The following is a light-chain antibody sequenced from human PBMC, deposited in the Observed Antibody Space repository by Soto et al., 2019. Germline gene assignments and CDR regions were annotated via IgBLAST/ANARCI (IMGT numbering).Light chain of an antibody. CDR1: PSLAYRDGNTY. J-gene: IGKJ1*01. Sequence: VVMTQSPVSLPAPPCQPAPISCKSSPSLAYRDGNTYLHWFQQRPGQSPRRLIYRVSNRDSGIPDRFSGSGSGTDFTLKISSVEAEDVAVYYCMQRTNWPHTFGQGTKVDIK. V-gene: IGKV2-30*01. CDR2: RVS. CDR3: MQRTNWPHT.